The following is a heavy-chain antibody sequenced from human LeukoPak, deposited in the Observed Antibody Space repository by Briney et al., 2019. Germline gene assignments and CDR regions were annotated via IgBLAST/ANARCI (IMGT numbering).Heavy chain of an antibody. CDR1: GFTFSSYA. J-gene: IGHJ5*02. D-gene: IGHD6-19*01. CDR2: ISGSGGST. CDR3: AKDRAKGWLVREGNWFDP. V-gene: IGHV3-23*01. Sequence: GGSLRLSCAASGFTFSSYAMSWVRQAPGKGLEWVSAISGSGGSTYYADSVKGRFTISRDNSKNTLYLQMNSLRAEDTAVYYCAKDRAKGWLVREGNWFDPWGQGTLITVSS.